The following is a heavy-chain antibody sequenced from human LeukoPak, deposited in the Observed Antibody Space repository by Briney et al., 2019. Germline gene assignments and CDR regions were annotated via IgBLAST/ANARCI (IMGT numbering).Heavy chain of an antibody. J-gene: IGHJ3*02. CDR3: ARVGRFHDAFDI. CDR2: IYYSGST. CDR1: GGSISSSSDY. Sequence: SETLSLTCTVSGGSISSSSDYWGWIRQPPGKGLEWIGSIYYSGSTYYNPSLKSRVTISVDTSKNQFSLKLSSVTAADTAVYYCARVGRFHDAFDIWGQGTMVTVSS. V-gene: IGHV4-39*07.